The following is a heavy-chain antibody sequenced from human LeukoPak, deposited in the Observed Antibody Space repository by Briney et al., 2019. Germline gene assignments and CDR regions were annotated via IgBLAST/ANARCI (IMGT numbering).Heavy chain of an antibody. Sequence: PGGSLRLSCAASGFTFSSYGMHWVRQAPGKGLEWVTFIRYDGSNKYYADSVKGRFTISRDNSKNTLYLQMNSLRTEDTAVYFCASALGAAEYFQHWGQGTLVTVSS. J-gene: IGHJ1*01. V-gene: IGHV3-30*02. CDR1: GFTFSSYG. CDR3: ASALGAAEYFQH. CDR2: IRYDGSNK. D-gene: IGHD4/OR15-4a*01.